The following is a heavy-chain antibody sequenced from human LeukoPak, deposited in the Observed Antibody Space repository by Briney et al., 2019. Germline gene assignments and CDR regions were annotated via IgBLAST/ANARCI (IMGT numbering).Heavy chain of an antibody. CDR3: AKDGGEYYDILTGYYPRLYYMDV. V-gene: IGHV3-30*02. Sequence: GGSLRLSCAASGFTFSHHGMHWVRQAPGKGLEWVAFIRNDESNHYYADSVKGRFTISRDNSKNTLYLQMNSLRAEDTAVYYCAKDGGEYYDILTGYYPRLYYMDVWGKGTTVTISS. CDR1: GFTFSHHG. D-gene: IGHD3-9*01. CDR2: IRNDESNH. J-gene: IGHJ6*03.